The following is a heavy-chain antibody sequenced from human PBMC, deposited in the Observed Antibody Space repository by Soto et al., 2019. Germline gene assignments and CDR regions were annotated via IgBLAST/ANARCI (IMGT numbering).Heavy chain of an antibody. J-gene: IGHJ4*02. CDR3: TTIDTAMVIVESTY. CDR2: IYYSGST. Sequence: SETLSLTCTVSGGSISSYYWSWIRQPPGKGLEWIGYIYYSGSTNYNPSLKSRVTISVDTSKNQFSLYLQMNSLKTEDTAVYYCTTIDTAMVIVESTYWGQGTLVTVSS. CDR1: GGSISSYY. V-gene: IGHV4-59*12. D-gene: IGHD5-18*01.